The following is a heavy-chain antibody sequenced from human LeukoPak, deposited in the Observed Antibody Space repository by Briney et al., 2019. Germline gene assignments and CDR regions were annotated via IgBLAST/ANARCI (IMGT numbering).Heavy chain of an antibody. D-gene: IGHD6-6*01. CDR2: ISGSGGST. CDR3: AKTYSSSSG. V-gene: IGHV3-23*01. Sequence: GGSLRLSCAAGEFTLISYAMSWVRQAPGKGLEWVSAISGSGGSTYYADSVKGRFTISRDNSKNTLYLQMDSLRAEDTAVYYCAKTYSSSSGWGQGTLVTVSS. CDR1: EFTLISYA. J-gene: IGHJ4*02.